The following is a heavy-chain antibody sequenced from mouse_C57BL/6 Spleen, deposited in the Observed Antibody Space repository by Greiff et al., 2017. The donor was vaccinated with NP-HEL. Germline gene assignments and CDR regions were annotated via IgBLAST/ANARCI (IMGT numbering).Heavy chain of an antibody. CDR1: GFSLSTSGMG. CDR2: IYWDDDK. CDR3: ARREGVYYGSSYYYFDY. Sequence: QVTLKESGPGILQSSQTLSLTCSFSGFSLSTSGMGVSWIRQPSGKGLEWLAHIYWDDDKRYNPSLKSRLTISKDTSRNQVFLKITSVDTADTATYYCARREGVYYGSSYYYFDYWGQGTTLTVSS. V-gene: IGHV8-12*01. D-gene: IGHD1-1*01. J-gene: IGHJ2*01.